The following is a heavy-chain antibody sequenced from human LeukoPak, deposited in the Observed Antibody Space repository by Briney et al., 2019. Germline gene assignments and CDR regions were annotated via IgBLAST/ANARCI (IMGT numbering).Heavy chain of an antibody. D-gene: IGHD2-15*01. V-gene: IGHV4-59*01. CDR1: GGSISSYY. CDR3: ARVISWATNLYGMDV. J-gene: IGHJ6*02. CDR2: IYYSGST. Sequence: PSETLSLTCTVSGGSISSYYWSWIRRPPGKGLEWIGYIYYSGSTNYNPSLKSRVTISVDTSKNQFSLKLSSVTAADTAVYYCARVISWATNLYGMDVWGQGTTVTVSS.